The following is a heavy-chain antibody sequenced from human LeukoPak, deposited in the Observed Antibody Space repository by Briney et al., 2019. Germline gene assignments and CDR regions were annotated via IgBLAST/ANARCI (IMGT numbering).Heavy chain of an antibody. D-gene: IGHD3/OR15-3a*01. CDR3: ASLGDWLSLEY. Sequence: TSETLSLTCTVSGVSISSYYWSWIRQPAGKGLEWIGRIYTSGSTNYNPSLKSRVTMSVDTSKNQFSLKLSSVTAADTAVYYCASLGDWLSLEYWGQGTLVTVSS. V-gene: IGHV4-4*07. CDR2: IYTSGST. CDR1: GVSISSYY. J-gene: IGHJ4*02.